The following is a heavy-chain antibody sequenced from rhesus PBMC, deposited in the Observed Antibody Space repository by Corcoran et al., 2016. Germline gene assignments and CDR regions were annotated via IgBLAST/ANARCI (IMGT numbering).Heavy chain of an antibody. V-gene: IGHV3S16*01. CDR2: ISSASSYI. J-gene: IGHJ3*01. Sequence: EVQLVESGGGLVQPGGSLRLSCAASGFTFSDYYMSWVRQAPGKGLEWVSSISSASSYIYYADSVKCRFTISRDNAKNSLSLQMNSLKTEDTAVYYCTPGIQYEGDAFDFWGQGLRVTVSS. D-gene: IGHD4-23*01. CDR3: TPGIQYEGDAFDF. CDR1: GFTFSDYY.